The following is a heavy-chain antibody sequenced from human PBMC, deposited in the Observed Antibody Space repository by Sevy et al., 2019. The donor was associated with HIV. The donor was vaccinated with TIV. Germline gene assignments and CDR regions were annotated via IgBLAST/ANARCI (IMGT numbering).Heavy chain of an antibody. J-gene: IGHJ4*02. CDR1: GFTFSSYA. CDR2: ISGSGGST. Sequence: GGSLRLSCAASGFTFSSYAMSWVRQAPGKGLEWVSAISGSGGSTYYADSVKGRFTISRDNSKNTLYLQMNSLRAEDTAVYYCASGRVGVLVVVAYYFDYWGQGTLVTVSS. CDR3: ASGRVGVLVVVAYYFDY. V-gene: IGHV3-23*01. D-gene: IGHD3-22*01.